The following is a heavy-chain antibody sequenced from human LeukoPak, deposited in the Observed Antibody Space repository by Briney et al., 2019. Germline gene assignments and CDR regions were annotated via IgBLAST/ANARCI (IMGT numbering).Heavy chain of an antibody. CDR3: ARDRERRGITVAKITSWLDP. J-gene: IGHJ5*02. V-gene: IGHV4-4*07. CDR1: GASISSYY. Sequence: PSETRSLTCTVPGASISSYYWSWIPQPAGKGLEWIGRFYTSGSTNYIPSLKSRVTMSVDTAKNQFSLKLSSVTAADTAVYYCARDRERRGITVAKITSWLDPWGQGTLVTVSS. CDR2: FYTSGST. D-gene: IGHD6-19*01.